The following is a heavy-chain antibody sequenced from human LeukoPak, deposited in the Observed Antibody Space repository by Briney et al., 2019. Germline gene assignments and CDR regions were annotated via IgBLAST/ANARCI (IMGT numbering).Heavy chain of an antibody. CDR3: ARAPPKLVRDFVDY. Sequence: GGSLRLSCAASGFTFSNYALHWVRQAPGQGLEWMGWINPNSGGTNYAQKFQGRVTMTRDTSISTAYMELSRLRSDDTAVYYCARAPPKLVRDFVDYWGQGTLVTVSS. CDR2: INPNSGGT. D-gene: IGHD1-1*01. CDR1: GFTFSNYA. V-gene: IGHV1-2*02. J-gene: IGHJ4*02.